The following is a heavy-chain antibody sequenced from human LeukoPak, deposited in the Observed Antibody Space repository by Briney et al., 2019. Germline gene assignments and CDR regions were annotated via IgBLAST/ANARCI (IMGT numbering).Heavy chain of an antibody. D-gene: IGHD6-19*01. CDR1: GFTFSSYW. J-gene: IGHJ4*02. CDR2: INSDGSTT. V-gene: IGHV3-74*01. CDR3: ARDLPIEVADNFDY. Sequence: GGSLRLSCAASGFTFSSYWMHWVRQAPGKGLVWVSRINSDGSTTIYADAVKGRFTISRDNAKNTVYLQMNILRAEDTAVYYCARDLPIEVADNFDYWGQGTLVTVSS.